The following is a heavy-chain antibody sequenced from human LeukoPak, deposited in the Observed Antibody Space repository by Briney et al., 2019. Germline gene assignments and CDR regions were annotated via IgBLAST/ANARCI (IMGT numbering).Heavy chain of an antibody. CDR1: GGSFSGYY. Sequence: SETLSLTCAVYGGSFSGYYWSWIRQPPGKGLEWIGEINHSGSTNYNPSLKSRVTISVDTSKNQFSLKLSSVTAADTAVYYCARVRGSYYSFFDYWGEGTLVTVSS. V-gene: IGHV4-34*01. CDR3: ARVRGSYYSFFDY. J-gene: IGHJ4*02. D-gene: IGHD1-26*01. CDR2: INHSGST.